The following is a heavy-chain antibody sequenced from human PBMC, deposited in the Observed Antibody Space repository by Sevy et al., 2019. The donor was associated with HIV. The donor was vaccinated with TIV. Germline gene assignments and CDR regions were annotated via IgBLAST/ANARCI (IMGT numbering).Heavy chain of an antibody. CDR1: GFTFTTYA. D-gene: IGHD2-2*01. CDR3: ARDVRWYCSSTSCYVFDY. J-gene: IGHJ4*02. V-gene: IGHV3-23*01. CDR2: ISGGGDST. Sequence: GGSLRLSCAASGFTFTTYAMSWVRQAPGKGLEWVSAISGGGDSTYYADSVKGRFTVSRDNSKNTLYLQMNSLRAEDTAVYYCARDVRWYCSSTSCYVFDYWGQGTLVTVSS.